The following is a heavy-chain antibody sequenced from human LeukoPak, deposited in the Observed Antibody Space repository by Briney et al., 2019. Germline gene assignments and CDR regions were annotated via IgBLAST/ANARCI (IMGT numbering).Heavy chain of an antibody. V-gene: IGHV4-59*12. J-gene: IGHJ4*02. CDR2: IYYSGST. Sequence: PSETLSLTCTVSGGSISSYYWSWIRQPPGKGLEWIGYIYYSGSTNYNPSLKSRVTISVDKSKNQFSLKLSSVTAADTAVYYCARDIAAAGTGNYWGQGTLVTVSS. CDR3: ARDIAAAGTGNY. CDR1: GGSISSYY. D-gene: IGHD6-13*01.